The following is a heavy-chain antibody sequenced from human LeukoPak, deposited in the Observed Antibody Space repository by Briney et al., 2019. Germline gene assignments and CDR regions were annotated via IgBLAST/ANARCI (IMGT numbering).Heavy chain of an antibody. CDR3: ARVAVAGYDAFDI. V-gene: IGHV3-21*01. CDR1: GFTFNRYS. CDR2: ISSSSSYI. J-gene: IGHJ3*02. Sequence: GGSLRLSCAASGFTFNRYSMNWVRQAPGKGLEWVSSISSSSSYIYYADSVKGRFTISRDNAKNSLYLQMNSLRAEDTAVYYCARVAVAGYDAFDIWGQGTMVTVSS. D-gene: IGHD6-19*01.